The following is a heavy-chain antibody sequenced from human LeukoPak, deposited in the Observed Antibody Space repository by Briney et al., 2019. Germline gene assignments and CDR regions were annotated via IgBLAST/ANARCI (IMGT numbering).Heavy chain of an antibody. CDR1: GGTFSSYA. D-gene: IGHD1-26*01. CDR2: IIPIFGTA. J-gene: IGHJ4*02. V-gene: IGHV1-69*05. Sequence: SVKVSCKASGGTFSSYAISWVRQAPGQGLEWMGGIIPIFGTANYAQNFQGRVTFISNTSATTAFMELSSLRSEDAAVYYCARDSGSGSNDYWGQGTLVTVSS. CDR3: ARDSGSGSNDY.